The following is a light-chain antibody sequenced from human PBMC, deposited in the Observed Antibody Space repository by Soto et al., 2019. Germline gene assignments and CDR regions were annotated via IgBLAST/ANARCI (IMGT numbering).Light chain of an antibody. J-gene: IGKJ2*01. CDR1: QGIGND. CDR2: AAF. CDR3: LQHNTYPYT. Sequence: DIPMTQSPSSLSASVGDRVTITCRASQGIGNDLGWYQQKPGRAPKRLIFAAFNLEGGVPSRFSGGGSGTQFTLTISSLQPEDSATYYCLQHNTYPYTFGQGTKLEIK. V-gene: IGKV1-17*01.